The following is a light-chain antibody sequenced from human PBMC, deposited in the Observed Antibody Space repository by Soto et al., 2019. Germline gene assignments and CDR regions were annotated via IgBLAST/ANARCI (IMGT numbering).Light chain of an antibody. J-gene: IGLJ2*01. CDR2: EVS. CDR3: SSYTSSSTWV. V-gene: IGLV2-14*01. CDR1: STDVGGYNY. Sequence: QPVLTQPASVSGSPGQSITIPCTGTSTDVGGYNYVSWYQQHPGKAPKLLIYEVSNRPSGVSDRFSDSKSGNTASLTISGLQAEDEADYYCSSYTSSSTWVFGGGTKLTVL.